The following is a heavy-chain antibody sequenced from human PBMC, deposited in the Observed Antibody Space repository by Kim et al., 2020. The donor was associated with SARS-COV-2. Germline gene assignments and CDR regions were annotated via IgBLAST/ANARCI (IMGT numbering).Heavy chain of an antibody. CDR1: GGTFSSYA. V-gene: IGHV1-69*13. Sequence: SVKVSCKASGGTFSSYAISWVRQAPGQGLEWMGGIIPIFGTANYAQKFQGRVTITADESTSTAYMELSSLRSEDTAVYYCATGRDNNYYGSGSYYAHPLPLGDYWGQGTLVTVSS. CDR3: ATGRDNNYYGSGSYYAHPLPLGDY. CDR2: IIPIFGTA. D-gene: IGHD3-10*01. J-gene: IGHJ4*02.